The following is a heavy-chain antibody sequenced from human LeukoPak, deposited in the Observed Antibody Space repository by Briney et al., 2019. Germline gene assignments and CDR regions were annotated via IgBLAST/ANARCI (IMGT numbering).Heavy chain of an antibody. J-gene: IGHJ6*03. CDR3: ARAQYYYYMDV. CDR1: GFSFGSSW. V-gene: IGHV3-74*01. Sequence: GGSLRLSCVASGFSFGSSWMTWVRQVPGKGLVWVSRINSDGSSTSYADSVKGRFTISRDNAKNTLYLQMNSLRAEDTAVYYCARAQYYYYMDVWGKGTTVTVSS. CDR2: INSDGSST.